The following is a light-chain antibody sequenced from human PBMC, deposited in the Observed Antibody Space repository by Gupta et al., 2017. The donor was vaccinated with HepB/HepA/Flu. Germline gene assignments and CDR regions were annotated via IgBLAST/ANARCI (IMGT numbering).Light chain of an antibody. V-gene: IGLV3-1*01. CDR2: QDN. J-gene: IGLJ2*01. CDR3: QAWDSSTAKAV. CDR1: KLGDKY. Sequence: SYELTQPPSVSVSPGQTASITCSGDKLGDKYACWYQQKPGQSPVLVIYQDNKRPSGIPERFSGSNSGNTATLTISGTQAMDEADYYCQAWDSSTAKAVFGGGTKLTVL.